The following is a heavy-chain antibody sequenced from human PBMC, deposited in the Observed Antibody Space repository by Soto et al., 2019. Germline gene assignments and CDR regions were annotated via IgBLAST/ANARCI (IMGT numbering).Heavy chain of an antibody. CDR1: GFTFSSYG. V-gene: IGHV3-30*18. D-gene: IGHD6-13*01. J-gene: IGHJ4*02. CDR2: ISYDGSNK. CDR3: AKSTEGQLVLIDY. Sequence: PGGSLRLSCAASGFTFSSYGMHWVRQAPGKGLEWVAVISYDGSNKYYADSVKGRFTISRDNSKNTLYLQMNSLRAEDTAVYYCAKSTEGQLVLIDYWGQGTLVTVSS.